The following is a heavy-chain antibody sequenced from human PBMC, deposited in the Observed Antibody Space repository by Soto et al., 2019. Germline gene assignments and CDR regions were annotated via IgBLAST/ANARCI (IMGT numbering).Heavy chain of an antibody. CDR1: GFTFSSYG. Sequence: GGSLRLSCAASGFTFSSYGMHWVRQAPGKGLEWVAVISYDGSNKYYADSVKGRFTISRDNSKNTLYLQMNSLRAEDTAVYYCAKVPDYDSSGSVDWGQGTLVTVSS. CDR2: ISYDGSNK. V-gene: IGHV3-30*18. D-gene: IGHD3-22*01. CDR3: AKVPDYDSSGSVD. J-gene: IGHJ4*02.